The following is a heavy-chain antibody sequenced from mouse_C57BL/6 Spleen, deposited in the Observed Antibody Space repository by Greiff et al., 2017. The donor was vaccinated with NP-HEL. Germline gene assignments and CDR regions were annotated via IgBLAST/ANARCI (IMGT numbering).Heavy chain of an antibody. V-gene: IGHV1-22*01. CDR3: ARLTGTFYAMDY. D-gene: IGHD4-1*01. CDR1: GYTFTDYH. CDR2: INPNNGGT. Sequence: EVQLQQSGPELVKPGASVKMSCKASGYTFTDYHMHWVKQSHGKSLEWIGYINPNNGGTSYNQKFKGKATLTVNKSSSTAYMELRSLTSEDSAVYDCARLTGTFYAMDYWGQGTSVTVSS. J-gene: IGHJ4*01.